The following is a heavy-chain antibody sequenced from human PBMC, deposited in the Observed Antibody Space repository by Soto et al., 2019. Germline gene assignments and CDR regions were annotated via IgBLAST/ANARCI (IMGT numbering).Heavy chain of an antibody. J-gene: IGHJ6*02. V-gene: IGHV4-59*01. CDR1: GGSISSNY. CDR3: ARDKSTIFGHHRGGMAV. Sequence: SETLYLNFTVSGGSISSNYWIWTRQPPGKGLEWIGYIYYSGSTNYNPSLKSRVTISVDTSKNQFSLKLSSVTAAATAVYYCARDKSTIFGHHRGGMAVSGQGSTDRVSS. D-gene: IGHD3-3*01. CDR2: IYYSGST.